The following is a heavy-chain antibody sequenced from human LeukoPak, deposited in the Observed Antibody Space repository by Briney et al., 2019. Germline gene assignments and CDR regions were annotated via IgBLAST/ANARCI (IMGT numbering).Heavy chain of an antibody. CDR2: IYSGGST. CDR3: ARDLVAGNYYFDX. V-gene: IGHV3-66*01. Sequence: GGSLRLSCAASGFTVSSNYMSWVRQAPGKGLEWVSVIYSGGSTYYADSVKGRFTISRDNSKNTLYLQMNSLRAEDTAVYYCARDLVAGNYYFDXXXXGXLXTVSS. D-gene: IGHD6-19*01. CDR1: GFTVSSNY. J-gene: IGHJ4*02.